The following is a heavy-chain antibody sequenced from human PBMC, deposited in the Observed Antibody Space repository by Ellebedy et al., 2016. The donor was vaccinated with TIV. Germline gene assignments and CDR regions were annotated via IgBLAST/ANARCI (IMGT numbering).Heavy chain of an antibody. Sequence: ASVKVSCKASGYTFGSYGISWVRQAPGQGLEWMGGIIAIFGTTNYAQKFQGRLTITADETTSTAYMELSSLRSEDTAVYYCASVPSAGADFWGQGTLVTVSS. V-gene: IGHV1-69*13. J-gene: IGHJ4*02. CDR2: IIAIFGTT. CDR3: ASVPSAGADF. CDR1: GYTFGSYG. D-gene: IGHD4-17*01.